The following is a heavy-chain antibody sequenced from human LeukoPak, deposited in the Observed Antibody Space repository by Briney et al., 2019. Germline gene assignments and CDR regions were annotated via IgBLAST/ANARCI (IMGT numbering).Heavy chain of an antibody. V-gene: IGHV1-2*06. CDR3: ARGYSYGYEY. CDR2: INPNSGDT. D-gene: IGHD5-18*01. J-gene: IGHJ4*02. Sequence: GASVKVSCKAFGYTFTDYYMHWVRQAPGQGLEWMGRINPNSGDTNYAQKFQDRVTMTRDRSISTAYMELSGLSSDDTAVYYCARGYSYGYEYWGQGTRVTVSS. CDR1: GYTFTDYY.